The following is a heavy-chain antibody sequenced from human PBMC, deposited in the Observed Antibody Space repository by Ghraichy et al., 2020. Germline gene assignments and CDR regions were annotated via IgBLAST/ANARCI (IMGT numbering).Heavy chain of an antibody. CDR3: ARDYRTNYVWGSYRYLDY. CDR2: IKQDGSEK. Sequence: SCAASGFTFSSYWMSWVRQAPGKGLEWVANIKQDGSEKYYVDSVKGRFTISRDNAKNSLYLQMNSLRAEDTAVYYCARDYRTNYVWGSYRYLDYWGQGTLVTVSS. CDR1: GFTFSSYW. V-gene: IGHV3-7*03. D-gene: IGHD3-16*02. J-gene: IGHJ4*02.